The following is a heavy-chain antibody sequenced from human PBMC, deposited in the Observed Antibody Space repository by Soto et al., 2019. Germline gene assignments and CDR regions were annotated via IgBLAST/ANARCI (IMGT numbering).Heavy chain of an antibody. D-gene: IGHD6-19*01. Sequence: SETLSLTCAVSGGSISSGGYYWGWIRQPPGKGLEWIGSIYYSGSTYYNPSLKSRVTISVDTSKNQFSLKLSSVTAADTAVYYCARQTVSSGWYVGYYFDYWGHGSLVTVSS. CDR2: IYYSGST. V-gene: IGHV4-39*01. CDR1: GGSISSGGYY. CDR3: ARQTVSSGWYVGYYFDY. J-gene: IGHJ4*01.